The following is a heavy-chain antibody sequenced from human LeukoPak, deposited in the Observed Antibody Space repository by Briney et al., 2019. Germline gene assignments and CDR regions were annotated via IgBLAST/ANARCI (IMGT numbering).Heavy chain of an antibody. D-gene: IGHD3-22*01. CDR2: INHSGST. Sequence: SETLSLTCAVYGGSFSGYYWSWIRQPPGKGLEWMGEINHSGSTNYNPTLNSRVTISVDTSKNQFSLKLSSVPAADTAVYYCARGLYYYDSSGLLDYWGQGTLVTVSS. J-gene: IGHJ4*02. CDR1: GGSFSGYY. CDR3: ARGLYYYDSSGLLDY. V-gene: IGHV4-34*01.